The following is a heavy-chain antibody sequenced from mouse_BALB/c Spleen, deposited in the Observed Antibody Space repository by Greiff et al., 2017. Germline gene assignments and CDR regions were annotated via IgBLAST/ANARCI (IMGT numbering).Heavy chain of an antibody. Sequence: VQLQQTGPELVKPGASVKISCKASGYSFTDYIMLWVKQSHGKSLEWIGNINPYYGSTSYNLKFKGKATLTVDKSSSTAYMQLNSLTSEDSAVYYCARSQGNYFFDYWGQGTTLTVSS. D-gene: IGHD2-1*01. CDR1: GYSFTDYI. J-gene: IGHJ2*01. CDR3: ARSQGNYFFDY. V-gene: IGHV1-39*01. CDR2: INPYYGST.